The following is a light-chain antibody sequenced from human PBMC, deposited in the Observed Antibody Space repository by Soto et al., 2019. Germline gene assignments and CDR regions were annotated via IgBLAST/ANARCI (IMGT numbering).Light chain of an antibody. CDR3: QQRSNLVS. Sequence: VLTPSPATLSLSPEALSILPGRASQSGLNYSGWYQQRPGQPPRLLIYDGSSGAAGIPDRFSGSGSGTGFTPTISSLEPEDFANYYCQQRSNLVSFGQGTRLEIK. CDR1: QSGLNY. V-gene: IGKV3-11*01. J-gene: IGKJ5*01. CDR2: DGS.